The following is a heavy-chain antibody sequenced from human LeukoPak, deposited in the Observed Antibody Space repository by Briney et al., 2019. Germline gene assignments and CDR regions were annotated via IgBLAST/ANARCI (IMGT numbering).Heavy chain of an antibody. J-gene: IGHJ4*02. CDR2: INWNGANT. CDR1: GFFFDEFG. D-gene: IGHD1-26*01. CDR3: TRDTDGSLDY. V-gene: IGHV3-20*04. Sequence: GGSLRLSCAASGFFFDEFGMTWVRQGPGKGLEWVSGINWNGANTGYADSVKGRFTISRDNPKNSLYLQMNNLRADDTAVYYCTRDTDGSLDYWGQGILVTVAS.